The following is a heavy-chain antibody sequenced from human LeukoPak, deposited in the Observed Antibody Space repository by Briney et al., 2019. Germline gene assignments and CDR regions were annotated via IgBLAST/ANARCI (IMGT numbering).Heavy chain of an antibody. CDR2: ISYSGST. CDR3: ARLRDSSGWYGAFDI. D-gene: IGHD6-19*01. J-gene: IGHJ3*02. Sequence: PSETLSLTCTVSGGSISTSYWSWIRQPPGKGLEWIGYISYSGSTRYNPSLKSRVTVSVDTSKNQFSLDLRSVTAADTAVYYCARLRDSSGWYGAFDIWGQGTMVTGSS. CDR1: GGSISTSY. V-gene: IGHV4-59*08.